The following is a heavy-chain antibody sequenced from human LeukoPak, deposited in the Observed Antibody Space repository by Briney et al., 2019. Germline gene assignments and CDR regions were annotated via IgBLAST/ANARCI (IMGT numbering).Heavy chain of an antibody. CDR1: GFTFSSYW. Sequence: PGGSLRLSCAASGFTFSSYWMNWVRQAPGKGLEWVSSISSSSSYIYYADSVKGRFTISRDNAKNSLYLQMNSLRAEDTAVYYCARHSGSYDWFDPWGQGTLVTVSS. D-gene: IGHD1-26*01. CDR3: ARHSGSYDWFDP. CDR2: ISSSSSYI. J-gene: IGHJ5*02. V-gene: IGHV3-21*01.